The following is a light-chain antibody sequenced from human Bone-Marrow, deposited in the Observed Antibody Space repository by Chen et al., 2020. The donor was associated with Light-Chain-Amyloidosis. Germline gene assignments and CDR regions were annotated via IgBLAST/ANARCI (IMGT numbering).Light chain of an antibody. CDR2: GSS. CDR1: QTISSNY. J-gene: IGKJ4*01. Sequence: EIVLTQSPRTLSLSPGEGDNLSCRASQTISSNYLTWYQHKFGQAPRLLIYGSSSRATGIPDRFTGSGSGTDFTLTINRLEPEDFAMYYCQQYGTSPLTFGGGTKVEIK. CDR3: QQYGTSPLT. V-gene: IGKV3-20*01.